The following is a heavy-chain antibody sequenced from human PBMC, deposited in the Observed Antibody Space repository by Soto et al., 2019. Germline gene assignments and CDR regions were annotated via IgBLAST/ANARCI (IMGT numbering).Heavy chain of an antibody. CDR2: ISGSGCST. Sequence: PGGSLRLSCAASGFTFSSYAMSLVRQAPGKGLECVSAISGSGCSTYYADSVKGRFTISRDNSKNTLYLQMNSLRAEDAAVYYCAKPNYGSGSEVWFDPWGQGTLVTVSS. V-gene: IGHV3-23*01. CDR1: GFTFSSYA. D-gene: IGHD3-10*01. J-gene: IGHJ5*02. CDR3: AKPNYGSGSEVWFDP.